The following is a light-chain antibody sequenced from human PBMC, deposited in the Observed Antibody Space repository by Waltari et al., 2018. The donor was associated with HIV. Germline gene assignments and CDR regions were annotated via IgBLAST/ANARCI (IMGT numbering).Light chain of an antibody. Sequence: EIVMTQSPATLSVSPGERASLSCRASQSVGTNLAWYQKKPGQPPRLLIYGASTRATGIPGRFSGSGAGTEFTRTISSLQSEDFALYYCQQYNNWPPGATFGGGTKVEIK. V-gene: IGKV3-15*01. CDR1: QSVGTN. CDR3: QQYNNWPPGAT. J-gene: IGKJ4*01. CDR2: GAS.